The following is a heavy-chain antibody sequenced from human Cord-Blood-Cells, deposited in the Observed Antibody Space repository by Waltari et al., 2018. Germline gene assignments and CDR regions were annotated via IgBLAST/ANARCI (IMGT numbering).Heavy chain of an antibody. CDR1: GGSTRSSNW. CDR2: IYHSGST. J-gene: IGHJ6*02. CDR3: ARMESNYYYGMDV. V-gene: IGHV4-4*02. D-gene: IGHD3-3*01. Sequence: VQLQESGPGLVKPSGTLSLTCAVSGGSTRSSNWWTGVRQPPGKGLEWIGEIYHSGSTNYNPSLKSRVTISVDKSKNQFSLKLSSVTAADTAVYYCARMESNYYYGMDVWGQGTTVTVSS.